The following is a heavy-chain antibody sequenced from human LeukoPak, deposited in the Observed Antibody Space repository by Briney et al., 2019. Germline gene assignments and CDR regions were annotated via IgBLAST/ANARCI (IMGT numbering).Heavy chain of an antibody. D-gene: IGHD3-10*01. V-gene: IGHV1-69*05. CDR1: GGTFSSYA. J-gene: IGHJ6*03. Sequence: SVKVSCTASGGTFSSYAISWVRQAPGQGLEWMGGISPIFGTANYAQKFQGRVTITTDESTSPAYMELSSLRSEDTAVYYCAREDYGMVRGVIKDYYYYYTDVWGKRTTVAVSS. CDR2: ISPIFGTA. CDR3: AREDYGMVRGVIKDYYYYYTDV.